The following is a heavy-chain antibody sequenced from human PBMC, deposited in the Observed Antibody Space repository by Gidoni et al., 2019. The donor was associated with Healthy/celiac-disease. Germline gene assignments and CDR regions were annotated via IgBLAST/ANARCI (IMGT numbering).Heavy chain of an antibody. V-gene: IGHV5-51*01. Sequence: EVQLVQPGAEVKKPGESLKIYCKGSGYSSTSYWSGWVRQMPGNGLEWLGIIYPGDSDTRYSPSFQGQVTISADKSISTAYLQWSSLKASDTAMYYCARQKGYYGHKDASDIWGQGTMVTVSS. J-gene: IGHJ3*02. D-gene: IGHD3-22*01. CDR1: GYSSTSYW. CDR2: IYPGDSDT. CDR3: ARQKGYYGHKDASDI.